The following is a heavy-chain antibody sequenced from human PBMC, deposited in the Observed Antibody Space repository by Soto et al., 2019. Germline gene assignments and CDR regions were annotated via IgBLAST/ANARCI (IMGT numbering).Heavy chain of an antibody. CDR3: AIRASYYDSSGYFDY. Sequence: PSETLSLTCSVSGDSISSYYWSWIRQSPGKGLEWIGYLSYGDNTYYNPSLKSRATISVDTSKNVVSLKLSSVTAEDTAVYYCAIRASYYDSSGYFDYWGQGTLVTVSS. CDR2: LSYGDNT. V-gene: IGHV4-59*04. CDR1: GDSISSYY. D-gene: IGHD3-22*01. J-gene: IGHJ4*02.